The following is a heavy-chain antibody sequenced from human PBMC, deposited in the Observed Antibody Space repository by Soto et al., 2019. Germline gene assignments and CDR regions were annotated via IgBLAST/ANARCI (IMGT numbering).Heavy chain of an antibody. CDR3: ARVCRRYSSSWYGGLDY. D-gene: IGHD6-13*01. CDR1: GGSISSGDYY. CDR2: IYYSGST. V-gene: IGHV4-30-4*01. Sequence: SETLSLTCTVSGGSISSGDYYWSWIRQPPGKGLEWIGYIYYSGSTYYNPSLKSRVTISVDTSKNQFSLKLSSVTAADTAVYYCARVCRRYSSSWYGGLDYWGQGTLVTVSS. J-gene: IGHJ4*02.